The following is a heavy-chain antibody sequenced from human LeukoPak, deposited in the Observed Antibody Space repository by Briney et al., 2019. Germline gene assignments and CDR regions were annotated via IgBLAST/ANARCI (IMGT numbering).Heavy chain of an antibody. CDR1: GGSISSSSYY. Sequence: SETLSLTCTVSGGSISSSSYYWGWIRQPPGKGLEWIGSIYYSGSTYYNPSLKSRVTISVDTSKNQFSLKLSSVTAADTAVYYCASLYYGDYGPSFGYWGQGTLVTVSS. D-gene: IGHD4-17*01. J-gene: IGHJ4*02. V-gene: IGHV4-39*01. CDR3: ASLYYGDYGPSFGY. CDR2: IYYSGST.